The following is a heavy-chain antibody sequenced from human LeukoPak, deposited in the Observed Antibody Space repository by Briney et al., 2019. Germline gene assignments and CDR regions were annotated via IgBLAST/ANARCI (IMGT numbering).Heavy chain of an antibody. CDR3: ARDSRYYDFWSGYLDN. CDR2: ISSSSSTI. J-gene: IGHJ4*02. D-gene: IGHD3-3*01. V-gene: IGHV3-11*04. Sequence: SGGSLRLSCAASGFTFSDYDMNWIRQAPGKGLEWVSYISSSSSTIYYADSVKGRFTISRDNAKNSLYLQMNSLRAEDTAVYYCARDSRYYDFWSGYLDNWGQGTLVTVSS. CDR1: GFTFSDYD.